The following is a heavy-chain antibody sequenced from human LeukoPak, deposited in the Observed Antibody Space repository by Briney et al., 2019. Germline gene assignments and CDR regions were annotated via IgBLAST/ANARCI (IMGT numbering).Heavy chain of an antibody. D-gene: IGHD4-17*01. CDR1: GGSFSGYY. J-gene: IGHJ4*02. V-gene: IGHV4-34*01. CDR2: INHSGSA. Sequence: SEALSLTCAVSGGSFSGYYWTWIRQPPGKGLEWIGEINHSGSANYNPSLKSRVTISVDTSKNQFSLKLSSVTAADTAVYYCARALYGDYPPDYWGQGTLVTVSS. CDR3: ARALYGDYPPDY.